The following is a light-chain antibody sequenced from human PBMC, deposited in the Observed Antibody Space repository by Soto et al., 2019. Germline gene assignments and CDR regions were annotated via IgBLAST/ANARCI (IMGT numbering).Light chain of an antibody. CDR3: QQYGSSGWT. Sequence: EIVLTQSPGTLSLSPGERATLSCRASQSVSSSYLAWYQQKPGQAPRLLIYGASSRATGIPDRFSGSGSGTDFTITISRLEPKDFAVYYFQQYGSSGWTVGQGTKVEIK. CDR1: QSVSSSY. CDR2: GAS. J-gene: IGKJ1*01. V-gene: IGKV3-20*01.